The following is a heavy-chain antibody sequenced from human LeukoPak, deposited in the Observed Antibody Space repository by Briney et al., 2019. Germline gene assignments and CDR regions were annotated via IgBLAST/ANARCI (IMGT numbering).Heavy chain of an antibody. Sequence: GRSLRLSCAASGFTFSSYGMHWVRQAPGKGLEWVAVIWYDGSNKYYADSVKGRFTIPRDNSKNTLYLQMNSLRAEDTAVYYCAKDREMATMDYWGQGTLVTVSS. J-gene: IGHJ4*02. CDR3: AKDREMATMDY. CDR1: GFTFSSYG. D-gene: IGHD5-24*01. CDR2: IWYDGSNK. V-gene: IGHV3-33*06.